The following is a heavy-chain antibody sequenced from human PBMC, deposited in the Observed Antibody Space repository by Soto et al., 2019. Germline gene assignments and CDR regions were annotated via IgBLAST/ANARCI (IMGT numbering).Heavy chain of an antibody. CDR2: IYYSGST. J-gene: IGHJ4*02. CDR1: GGSISSGGYY. V-gene: IGHV4-31*01. CDR3: ARVLAAAGTPFDY. D-gene: IGHD6-13*01. Sequence: QVQLQESGPGLVKPSQTLSLTCTVSGGSISSGGYYWSWIRQHPGKGLEWIGYIYYSGSTYYNPSLKRLVTLPVDTSKTQCPLQLSSVTAAATAVYYCARVLAAAGTPFDYWGQGTLVTVSS.